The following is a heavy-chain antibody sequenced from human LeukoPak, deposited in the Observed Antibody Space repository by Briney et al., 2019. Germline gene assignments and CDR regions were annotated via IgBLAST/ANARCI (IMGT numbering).Heavy chain of an antibody. Sequence: AGGSLRLSCAASGFTFSSYWMRWVRQAPGKGLEWVANIKQDGSEKYYVDSVKGRSTISRDNAKNSLYLQTNSLRAEDTAVYYCARVMGTAAGTIDYWGQGTLVTVSS. J-gene: IGHJ4*02. CDR2: IKQDGSEK. CDR3: ARVMGTAAGTIDY. CDR1: GFTFSSYW. V-gene: IGHV3-7*01. D-gene: IGHD6-13*01.